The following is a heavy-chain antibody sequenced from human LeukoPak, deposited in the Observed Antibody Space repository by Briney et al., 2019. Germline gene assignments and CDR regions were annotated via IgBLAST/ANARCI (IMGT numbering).Heavy chain of an antibody. D-gene: IGHD3-10*01. Sequence: SETLSLTCAVYGGSFSGYYWSWIRQPPGKGLEWIGEISHSGSTKYNPSLKSRVIISVDKSKNHFSLNLSSVTAADTAVYYCAKSNGYGLVDIWGQGTMVTVSS. CDR3: AKSNGYGLVDI. V-gene: IGHV4-34*01. J-gene: IGHJ3*02. CDR2: ISHSGST. CDR1: GGSFSGYY.